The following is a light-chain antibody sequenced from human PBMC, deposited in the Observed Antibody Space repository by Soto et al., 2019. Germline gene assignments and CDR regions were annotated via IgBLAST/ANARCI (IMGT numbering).Light chain of an antibody. Sequence: IVLTQSPDTLSLSPGQRATLSCRASQSVSRRYLAWYQQKPGQAPMLLIYDVSERASDIPDRFSGSGSGTDFPLTINRLVPEDVAVYYCQYQGSFGGGTKVEIK. V-gene: IGKV3-20*01. CDR1: QSVSRRY. CDR3: QYQGS. CDR2: DVS. J-gene: IGKJ4*01.